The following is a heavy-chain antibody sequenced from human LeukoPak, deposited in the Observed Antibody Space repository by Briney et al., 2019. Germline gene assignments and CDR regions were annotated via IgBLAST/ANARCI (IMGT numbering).Heavy chain of an antibody. J-gene: IGHJ4*02. D-gene: IGHD3-3*01. CDR3: ARVRIGDFDY. CDR2: IYYSGST. Sequence: PSQTLSLTCTVSGGSISSGSYYWGWIRQPPGKGLEWIGSIYYSGSTYYNPSLKSRVTISVDTSKNQFSLKLSSVTAADTAVYYCARVRIGDFDYWGQGTLVTVSS. V-gene: IGHV4-39*07. CDR1: GGSISSGSYY.